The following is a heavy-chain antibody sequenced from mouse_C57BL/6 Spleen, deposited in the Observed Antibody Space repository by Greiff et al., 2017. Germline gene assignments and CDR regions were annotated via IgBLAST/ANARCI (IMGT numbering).Heavy chain of an antibody. Sequence: ESGPGLVKPSQSLSLTCSVTGYSITSGYYWNWIRQFPGNKLEWMGYISYDGSNNYNPSLKNRISITRDTSKNQFFLKLNSVTTEDTATYYCARGSGALFAYWGQGTLVTVSA. CDR2: ISYDGSN. CDR1: GYSITSGYY. V-gene: IGHV3-6*01. J-gene: IGHJ3*01. D-gene: IGHD3-1*01. CDR3: ARGSGALFAY.